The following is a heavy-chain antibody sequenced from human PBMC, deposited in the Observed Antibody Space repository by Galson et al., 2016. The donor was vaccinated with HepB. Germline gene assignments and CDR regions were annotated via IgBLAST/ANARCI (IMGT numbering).Heavy chain of an antibody. Sequence: SLRLSCAPSGFIFSVSAIHWVRQASGKGLEWVGRIRSRSWNYATAYSASVKGRFTVSRDDSKNTAYLQMNSLKIEDTAVYYCTRRYNSSSSGDYWAAGILVTVSS. V-gene: IGHV3-73*01. CDR3: TRRYNSSSSGDY. CDR1: GFIFSVSA. CDR2: IRSRSWNYAT. J-gene: IGHJ4*02. D-gene: IGHD3-22*01.